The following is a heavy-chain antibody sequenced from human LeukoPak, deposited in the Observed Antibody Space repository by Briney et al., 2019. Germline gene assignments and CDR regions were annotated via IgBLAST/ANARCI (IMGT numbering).Heavy chain of an antibody. Sequence: ASVKVSCKASGYTFTGYYMHWVRQAPGQGLEWMGWINPDSGGTNYAQKFQGRVTMTRDTSISTAYMELSRLRSDDTAVYYCARGRYNWNSFDYWGQGTLVTVSS. CDR3: ARGRYNWNSFDY. CDR2: INPDSGGT. D-gene: IGHD1-20*01. V-gene: IGHV1-2*02. J-gene: IGHJ4*02. CDR1: GYTFTGYY.